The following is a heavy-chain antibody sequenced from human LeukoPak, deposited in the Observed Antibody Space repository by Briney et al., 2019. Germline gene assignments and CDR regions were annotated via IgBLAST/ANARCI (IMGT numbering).Heavy chain of an antibody. CDR1: GYSFSDYW. D-gene: IGHD4-17*01. CDR2: IFPGDSDT. V-gene: IGHV5-51*01. CDR3: ARGYDYGDYVEYFDY. Sequence: GDSLKISCKGSGYSFSDYWIGWVRQMPGKGLEWMGIIFPGDSDTRYSPSFQGQVTISADKSIDTAYLQWNSLKASDTAMYFCARGYDYGDYVEYFDYWGQGTLVTVSS. J-gene: IGHJ4*02.